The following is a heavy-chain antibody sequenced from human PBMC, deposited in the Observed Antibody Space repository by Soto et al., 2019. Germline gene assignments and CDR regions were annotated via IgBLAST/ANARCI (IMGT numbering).Heavy chain of an antibody. CDR3: ASDCSGGSCYSEPQIYSRQIPFDI. J-gene: IGHJ3*02. CDR1: GYSFTSYW. V-gene: IGHV5-51*01. Sequence: GESLKISCKGSGYSFTSYWIAWVRQMPGKGLEWMGIIYPGDSDTRYSPSFQGQVTISADKSISTAYLQWSSLKASDTAMYYCASDCSGGSCYSEPQIYSRQIPFDIWGQGTMVTVSS. CDR2: IYPGDSDT. D-gene: IGHD2-15*01.